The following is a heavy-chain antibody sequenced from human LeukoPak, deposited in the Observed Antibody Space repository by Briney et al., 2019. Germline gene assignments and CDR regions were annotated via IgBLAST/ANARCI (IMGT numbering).Heavy chain of an antibody. V-gene: IGHV1-69*05. Sequence: SVKVSCKASVGTFSSYAISWVRQAPGQGLEWMGRIIPIFVTANYAQKFQGRVTITTDESTSTAYMELSSLRPEDTAVYSCATFEYSSSSFDYWGQGTLVTVSS. D-gene: IGHD6-6*01. CDR3: ATFEYSSSSFDY. CDR2: IIPIFVTA. J-gene: IGHJ4*02. CDR1: VGTFSSYA.